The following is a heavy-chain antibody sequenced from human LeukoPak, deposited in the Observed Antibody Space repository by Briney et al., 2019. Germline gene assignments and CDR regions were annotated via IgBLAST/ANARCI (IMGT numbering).Heavy chain of an antibody. CDR3: AKERMGIWGGFDC. V-gene: IGHV3-30*18. Sequence: GGSLRLSCETSGFSFSSYGMHWVRQAPGKGLEWLAIVSYDGSSAYYADSVKGRFTISRDNSKNTVFLQMNSLRPEDTAVFYCAKERMGIWGGFDCWGQGTLVTVSS. CDR1: GFSFSSYG. D-gene: IGHD3-16*01. J-gene: IGHJ4*02. CDR2: VSYDGSSA.